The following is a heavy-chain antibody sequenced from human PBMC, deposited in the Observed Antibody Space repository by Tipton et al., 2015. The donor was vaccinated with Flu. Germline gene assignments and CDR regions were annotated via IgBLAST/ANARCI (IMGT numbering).Heavy chain of an antibody. CDR1: GGSISSGSYY. CDR2: FYTSGTT. CDR3: ARSTYYYGSESADY. Sequence: TLSLTCTVSGGSISSGSYYWTWIREPAGKGLEWIGRFYTSGTTQYNPSLKSRVTISVDTAKNQFSQRLSSVTAADTAVYYCARSTYYYGSESADYWGQGTLVTVSS. J-gene: IGHJ4*02. V-gene: IGHV4-61*02. D-gene: IGHD3-10*01.